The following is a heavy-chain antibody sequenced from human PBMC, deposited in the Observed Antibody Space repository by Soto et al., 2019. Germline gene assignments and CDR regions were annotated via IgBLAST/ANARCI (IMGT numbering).Heavy chain of an antibody. V-gene: IGHV3-53*02. J-gene: IGHJ6*02. CDR2: IYGGGDT. D-gene: IGHD5-12*01. Sequence: EEQLVETGGGLVQPGGSLRLSCVVSGFTVSSNYMSWVRQAPGGGLEWVSSIYGGGDTFYADSVKGRFTISKDTSQNTLYLQMSSLTADDSGVHYCARDRWGWEKGGYPHSNGMIVWGQGTTVTVSS. CDR3: ARDRWGWEKGGYPHSNGMIV. CDR1: GFTVSSNY.